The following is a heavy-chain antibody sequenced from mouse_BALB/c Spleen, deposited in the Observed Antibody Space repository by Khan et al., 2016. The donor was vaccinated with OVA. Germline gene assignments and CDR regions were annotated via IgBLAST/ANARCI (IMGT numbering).Heavy chain of an antibody. D-gene: IGHD1-1*01. J-gene: IGHJ1*01. CDR3: ARGNTVENYWEFDV. CDR2: IWAGGST. CDR1: GFSLTSYG. V-gene: IGHV2-9*02. Sequence: VQLQESGPGLVAPSQSLSITCTVSGFSLTSYGVHWVRQPPGKGLEWLGVIWAGGSTNYNSALLSRLSISKDNSKSQVFLKMNSLQTDDTAMYYWARGNTVENYWEFDVWGAGTTVTVSS.